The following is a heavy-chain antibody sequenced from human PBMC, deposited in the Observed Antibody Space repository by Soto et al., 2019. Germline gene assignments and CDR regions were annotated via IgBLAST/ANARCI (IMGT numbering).Heavy chain of an antibody. Sequence: QVQLQESGPGLVEPSQTLSLTCTVSGGSIRSSSHYWSWLRHHPGTGLEWIGFIYFSGSTFYSPSPQPRVAISRDPSRNQFSLKLTSGTSADTPTYFCAIEIRNQSVDSSFWFFALGARGPQVAVSS. CDR2: IYFSGST. V-gene: IGHV4-31*03. CDR1: GGSIRSSSHY. CDR3: AIEIRNQSVDSSFWFFAL. J-gene: IGHJ2*01. D-gene: IGHD3-3*01.